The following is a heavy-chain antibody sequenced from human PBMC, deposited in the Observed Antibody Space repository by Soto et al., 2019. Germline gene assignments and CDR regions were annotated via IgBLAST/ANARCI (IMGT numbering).Heavy chain of an antibody. D-gene: IGHD7-27*01. V-gene: IGHV4-34*01. CDR2: INHSGHT. J-gene: IGHJ6*02. CDR3: ARSNAGRTLGGMDV. Sequence: WTWLRQPPGNGLVWIGQINHSGHTNYHPSLKRRVTISVYTSKNQFSLKVNSVSAADTAVYYCARSNAGRTLGGMDVWGQGTKVTVSS.